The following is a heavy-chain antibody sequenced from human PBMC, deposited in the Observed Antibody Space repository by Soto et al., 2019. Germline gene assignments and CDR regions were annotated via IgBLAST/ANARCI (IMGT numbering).Heavy chain of an antibody. D-gene: IGHD3-3*01. CDR2: IYPGDSDT. Sequence: GESLKISCKGSGYSFTSYWIGWVRQMPGKGLEWMGIIYPGDSDTRYSPSFQGQVTISADKSISTAYLQWSSLKASDTAMYYCARQAMFDFWSGYYTNYFDYWGQGTLVTVSS. CDR1: GYSFTSYW. V-gene: IGHV5-51*01. J-gene: IGHJ4*02. CDR3: ARQAMFDFWSGYYTNYFDY.